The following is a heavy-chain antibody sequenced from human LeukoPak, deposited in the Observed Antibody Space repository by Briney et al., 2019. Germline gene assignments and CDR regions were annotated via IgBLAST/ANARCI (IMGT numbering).Heavy chain of an antibody. CDR1: GGSISSYY. V-gene: IGHV4-59*08. D-gene: IGHD6-13*01. CDR3: ARHVSSSWYDY. CDR2: IYYNGNA. J-gene: IGHJ4*02. Sequence: SETLSLTCTVSGGSISSYYWNWIRQPPGKGLEWIGYIYYNGNANYNPSLKSRVTISVDTSKNQFSLKLSSVTAADTAVYYCARHVSSSWYDYWGQGTLVTVSS.